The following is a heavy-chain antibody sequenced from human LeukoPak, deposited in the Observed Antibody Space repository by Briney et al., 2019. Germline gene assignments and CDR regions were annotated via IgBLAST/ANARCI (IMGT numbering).Heavy chain of an antibody. V-gene: IGHV4-30-4*01. Sequence: SQSLSLTCTVSGGAISSGDYDCSWIRQPPGEGREWSGYIYYSGSTYYNPSLKSRITISVDTSENQFSLKLSSLTAADTAVYDCARGGSRYHPYSFEYWGQGTLVTVSS. J-gene: IGHJ4*02. CDR3: ARGGSRYHPYSFEY. CDR1: GGAISSGDYD. CDR2: IYYSGST. D-gene: IGHD5-12*01.